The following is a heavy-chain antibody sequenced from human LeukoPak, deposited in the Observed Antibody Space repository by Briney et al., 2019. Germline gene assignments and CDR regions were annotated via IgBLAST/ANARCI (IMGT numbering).Heavy chain of an antibody. CDR2: IYHSGST. CDR3: ARLRFWGCSSTSCHPNWFDP. J-gene: IGHJ5*02. V-gene: IGHV4-30-2*01. Sequence: NPSETLSLTCAVSGGSISSGGYSWSWIRQPPGKGLEWIGYIYHSGSTYYNPSLKSRVTISVDRSKNQFSLKLSSVTAADTAVYYCARLRFWGCSSTSCHPNWFDPWGQGTLVTVSS. D-gene: IGHD2-2*01. CDR1: GGSISSGGYS.